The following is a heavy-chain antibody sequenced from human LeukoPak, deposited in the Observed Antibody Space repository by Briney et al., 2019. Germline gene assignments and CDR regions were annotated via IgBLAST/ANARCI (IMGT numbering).Heavy chain of an antibody. D-gene: IGHD6-6*01. CDR3: ARVIAARQDYYYYMDV. V-gene: IGHV4-59*01. Sequence: PSETLSLTCAVYGGSFSGYYWSWIRQPPGKGLEWIGYIYYSGSTNYNPSLKSRVTISVDTSKNQFSLKLSSVTAADTAVYYCARVIAARQDYYYYMDVWGKGTTVTVSS. J-gene: IGHJ6*03. CDR1: GGSFSGYY. CDR2: IYYSGST.